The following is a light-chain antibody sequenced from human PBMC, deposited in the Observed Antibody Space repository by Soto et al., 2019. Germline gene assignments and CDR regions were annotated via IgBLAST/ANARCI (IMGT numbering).Light chain of an antibody. J-gene: IGKJ3*01. V-gene: IGKV1-39*01. Sequence: DIQMTQSPSSLSASVGDRVTITCRASQSISRYLNWYQQKPGKAPTLLIYTATSLQSGVPSRFSGSVSGTEFTLTINSLQPEDFATYSRQQSYSTPFTFGPGTKVDIK. CDR3: QQSYSTPFT. CDR2: TAT. CDR1: QSISRY.